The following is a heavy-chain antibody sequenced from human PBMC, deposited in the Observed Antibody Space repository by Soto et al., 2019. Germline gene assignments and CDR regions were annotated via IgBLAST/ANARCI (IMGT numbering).Heavy chain of an antibody. J-gene: IGHJ5*02. CDR1: GFTFTSSA. CDR3: TRPIGVPQREENWFDP. D-gene: IGHD3-3*01. V-gene: IGHV1-58*01. CDR2: IVVGSGNT. Sequence: SVKVSCKASGFTFTSSAVQWVRQARGQRLEWIGWIVVGSGNTNYAQKFQERVTITRDMSTSTAYMQLSSLRSEDTAVYYCTRPIGVPQREENWFDPWGQGTLVTVS.